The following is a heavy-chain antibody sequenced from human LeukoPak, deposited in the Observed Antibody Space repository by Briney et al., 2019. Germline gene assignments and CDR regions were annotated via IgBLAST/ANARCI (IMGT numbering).Heavy chain of an antibody. CDR3: ARGQLGYCSSTSCPDFDY. V-gene: IGHV1-18*01. D-gene: IGHD2-2*01. CDR2: ISAYNGNT. Sequence: ASVKVSCKASGYTFTSYGISWVRQAPGQGLEWMGWISAYNGNTNYAQKLQGRVTMTTDTSTSTAYMELRGLRSDDTAVYYCARGQLGYCSSTSCPDFDYWGQGTLVTVSS. CDR1: GYTFTSYG. J-gene: IGHJ4*02.